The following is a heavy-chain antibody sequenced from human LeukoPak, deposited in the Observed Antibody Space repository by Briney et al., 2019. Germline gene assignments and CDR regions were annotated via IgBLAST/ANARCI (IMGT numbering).Heavy chain of an antibody. V-gene: IGHV3-21*01. CDR3: AREFSYYDFWSGYLYYYYMDV. D-gene: IGHD3-3*01. CDR2: ISGSSSYI. Sequence: GGSLRLSCAASGFTFSSYSMNWVRQAPGKGLEWVSSISGSSSYIYYADSVKGRFTISRDNAKNSLYLQMNSLRAEDTAVYYCAREFSYYDFWSGYLYYYYMDVWGKGTTVTVSS. CDR1: GFTFSSYS. J-gene: IGHJ6*03.